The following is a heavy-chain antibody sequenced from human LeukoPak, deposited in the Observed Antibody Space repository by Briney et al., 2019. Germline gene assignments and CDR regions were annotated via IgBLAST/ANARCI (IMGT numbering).Heavy chain of an antibody. Sequence: ASVSVSCKASGYTFTGYDINWVRQATGQGLEWMGWMNPNTGDTDYAQKFRGRVTRTRNTSIDTAYMELSGLRSEDTAIYYCARGSLSGSSRDYGGQGTLLTVSS. D-gene: IGHD1-26*01. V-gene: IGHV1-8*01. CDR2: MNPNTGDT. J-gene: IGHJ4*02. CDR3: ARGSLSGSSRDY. CDR1: GYTFTGYD.